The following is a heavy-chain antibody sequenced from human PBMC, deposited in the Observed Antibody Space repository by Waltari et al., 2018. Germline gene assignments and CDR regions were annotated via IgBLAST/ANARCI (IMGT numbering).Heavy chain of an antibody. D-gene: IGHD6-6*01. CDR2: ISSSSSYI. V-gene: IGHV3-21*01. J-gene: IGHJ3*02. CDR1: GFTFSSYS. Sequence: EVQLVESGGGLVKPGGSLRLSCAASGFTFSSYSMNWFRQAPGKGLEWVSSISSSSSYIYYADSVKGRFTISRDNAKNSLYLQMNSLRAEDTAVYYCARGLAALDAFDIWGQGTMVTVSS. CDR3: ARGLAALDAFDI.